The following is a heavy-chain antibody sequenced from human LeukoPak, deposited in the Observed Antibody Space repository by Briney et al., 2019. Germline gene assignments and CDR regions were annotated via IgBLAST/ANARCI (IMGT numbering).Heavy chain of an antibody. CDR2: IYSGGDT. CDR3: ASRGGSGSPLTSHYYCYYYMDV. V-gene: IGHV3-53*01. D-gene: IGHD3-10*01. CDR1: GFTVSNNY. J-gene: IGHJ6*03. Sequence: GGSLRLSCAASGFTVSNNYMSWVRHAPGKGLEWVSVIYSGGDTYYADSVKGRFTISRDNSKNTLYLQMNSLRAEDTAVYYCASRGGSGSPLTSHYYCYYYMDVWGKGTTVTISS.